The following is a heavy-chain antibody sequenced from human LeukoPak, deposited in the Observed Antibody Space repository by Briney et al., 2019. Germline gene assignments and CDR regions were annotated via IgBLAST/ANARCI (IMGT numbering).Heavy chain of an antibody. D-gene: IGHD1-26*01. J-gene: IGHJ4*02. CDR2: FDPEDGET. Sequence: ASVKVSCKVSGYTLTELSMHWVRQAPGTGLEWMGGFDPEDGETIYAQKFQGRVTMTEDTSTDTAYMELSSLRSEDTAVYYCATFPPAIEKKWELLYWGQGTLVTVSS. CDR3: ATFPPAIEKKWELLY. V-gene: IGHV1-24*01. CDR1: GYTLTELS.